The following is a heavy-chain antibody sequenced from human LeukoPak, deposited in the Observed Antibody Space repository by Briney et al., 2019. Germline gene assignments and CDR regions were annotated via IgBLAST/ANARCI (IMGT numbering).Heavy chain of an antibody. CDR1: GFTFSNYN. Sequence: GGSLRLSCAASGFTFSNYNMNWVRQAPGKGLEWVSSISSSRSYKYYADSVKGRFTISRDNAKNSLYLQMNSLRAEDTAVYYCAREDSPLDYWGQGTLVTVSS. CDR2: ISSSRSYK. V-gene: IGHV3-21*01. J-gene: IGHJ4*02. D-gene: IGHD2-15*01. CDR3: AREDSPLDY.